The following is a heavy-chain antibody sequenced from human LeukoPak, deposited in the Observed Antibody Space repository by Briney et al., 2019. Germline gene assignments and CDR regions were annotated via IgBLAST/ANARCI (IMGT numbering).Heavy chain of an antibody. J-gene: IGHJ4*02. CDR1: GGSISSSNW. V-gene: IGHV4-4*02. Sequence: SGTLSLTCAVSGGSISSSNWWSWGRQPPGKGLEWIGEIYHSGSTNYNPSLKSRVTISVDKSKNQFSLKLSSVTAADTAVYYCARARRIAAAGRYYFDYWGQGTLVTVSS. CDR2: IYHSGST. CDR3: ARARRIAAAGRYYFDY. D-gene: IGHD6-13*01.